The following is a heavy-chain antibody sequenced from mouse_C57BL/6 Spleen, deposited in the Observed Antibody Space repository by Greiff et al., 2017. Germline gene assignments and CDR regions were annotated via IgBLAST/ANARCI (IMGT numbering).Heavy chain of an antibody. D-gene: IGHD1-1*01. V-gene: IGHV1-26*01. CDR1: GYTFTDYY. J-gene: IGHJ1*03. Sequence: EVQLQQSGPELVKPGASVKISCTASGYTFTDYYMNWVQQSHGKSLEWLGDINPNNGGTSYNQKFKGKATLTVDKSSSTAYMELRSLTSEDSAVYYCARYGTTGYFDVWGTGTTVTVSS. CDR3: ARYGTTGYFDV. CDR2: INPNNGGT.